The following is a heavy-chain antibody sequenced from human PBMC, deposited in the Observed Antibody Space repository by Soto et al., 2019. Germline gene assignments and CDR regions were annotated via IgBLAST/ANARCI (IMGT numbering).Heavy chain of an antibody. CDR3: ARVAYYYGSGSYPYYFDY. CDR2: IIPIFGTA. J-gene: IGHJ4*02. V-gene: IGHV1-69*13. CDR1: GGTFSSYA. D-gene: IGHD3-10*01. Sequence: GASVKVSCKASGGTFSSYAISWVRQAPGQGLEWMGGIIPIFGTANYAQKFQGRVTITADESTSTAYMELSSLRSEDTAVYYCARVAYYYGSGSYPYYFDYWGQGTLVTVSS.